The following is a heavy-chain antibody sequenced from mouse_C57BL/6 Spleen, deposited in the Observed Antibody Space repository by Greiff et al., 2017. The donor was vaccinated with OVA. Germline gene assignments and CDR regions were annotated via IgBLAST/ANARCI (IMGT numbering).Heavy chain of an antibody. CDR2: IDPSDSYT. CDR3: ARSGRRLRREAMDY. J-gene: IGHJ4*01. Sequence: QVQLQQPGAELVKPGASVKLSCKASGYTFTSYWMPWVKQRPGQGLEWIGEIDPSDSYTNYNQKFKGKATLTVDTSSSTAYMQLSSLTSEDSAVYYCARSGRRLRREAMDYWGQGTSVTVSS. CDR1: GYTFTSYW. D-gene: IGHD3-2*02. V-gene: IGHV1-50*01.